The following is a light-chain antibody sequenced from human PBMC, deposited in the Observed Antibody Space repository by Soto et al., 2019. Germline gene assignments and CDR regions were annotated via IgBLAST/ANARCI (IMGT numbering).Light chain of an antibody. CDR3: QQSYSMPIS. CDR2: AAS. Sequence: IQMTHAPSSLSASVGDIFTMTCRASQSISSYLNWSQQKPGKDPKLLIYAASSLQSGVPSRFSGTGSGTDFPIKISSMQPEDFATYYCQQSYSMPISFGQGTRLQN. CDR1: QSISSY. J-gene: IGKJ5*01. V-gene: IGKV1-39*01.